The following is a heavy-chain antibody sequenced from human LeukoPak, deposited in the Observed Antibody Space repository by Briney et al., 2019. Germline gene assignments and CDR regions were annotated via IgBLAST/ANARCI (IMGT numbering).Heavy chain of an antibody. CDR1: GGTFSSYA. Sequence: ASVKVSCKASGGTFSSYAISWVRQAPGQGLEWMGRIIPIFGTANYAQKFQGRVTITTDGSTSTAYMELSSLRSEDTAVYYCARDPLANWGNHDYWGQGTLVTVSS. CDR2: IIPIFGTA. V-gene: IGHV1-69*05. J-gene: IGHJ4*02. CDR3: ARDPLANWGNHDY. D-gene: IGHD7-27*01.